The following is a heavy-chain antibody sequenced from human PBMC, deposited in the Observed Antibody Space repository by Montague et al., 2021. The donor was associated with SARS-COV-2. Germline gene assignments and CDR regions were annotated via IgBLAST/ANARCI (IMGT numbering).Heavy chain of an antibody. CDR2: INYSGST. CDR3: ARAPIYRSSWYAYFDY. Sequence: SETLSLTCTVSGGSISGFYWSWIRQPPGKGLEWIGYINYSGSTHXNPSLQSRVTLSKDTSKNQFSLRLTSVTAADTAMYFCARAPIYRSSWYAYFDYWGQGTLVTVSS. D-gene: IGHD6-13*01. CDR1: GGSISGFY. J-gene: IGHJ4*02. V-gene: IGHV4-59*01.